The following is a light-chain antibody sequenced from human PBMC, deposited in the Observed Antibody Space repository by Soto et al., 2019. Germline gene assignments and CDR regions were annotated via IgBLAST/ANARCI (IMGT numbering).Light chain of an antibody. J-gene: IGKJ1*01. CDR1: QSARSS. V-gene: IGKV3-15*01. CDR3: QQYNNLPPP. CDR2: DVS. Sequence: EVVMTQYPATLSVSPGERATLSCKASQSARSSLGWYQQKPGQPPRLLIHDVSIRATGIPARFNGSGSGTEFTLTISSLQSEDFAVYYCQQYNNLPPPFGQVTKVDIK.